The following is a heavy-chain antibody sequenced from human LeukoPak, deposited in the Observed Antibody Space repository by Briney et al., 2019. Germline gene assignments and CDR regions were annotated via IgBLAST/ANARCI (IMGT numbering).Heavy chain of an antibody. Sequence: SVTVSCTASGGTVISYAISWVRQAPGQGLEWMGGIIPIFGTANYAQKFQGRVTITADESTSTAYMELSSLRSEDTAVYYCARERYSGYDLLGMDVWGQGTTVTVSS. CDR3: ARERYSGYDLLGMDV. CDR1: GGTVISYA. D-gene: IGHD5-12*01. CDR2: IIPIFGTA. J-gene: IGHJ6*02. V-gene: IGHV1-69*13.